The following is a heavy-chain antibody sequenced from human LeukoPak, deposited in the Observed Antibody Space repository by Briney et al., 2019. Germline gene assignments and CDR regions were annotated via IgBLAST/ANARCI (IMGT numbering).Heavy chain of an antibody. J-gene: IGHJ4*02. CDR2: ISASGGNT. V-gene: IGHV3-23*01. CDR1: GFTFSSYA. D-gene: IGHD6-19*01. CDR3: AKDSTGVAATDY. Sequence: GGSLRLSCAASGFTFSSYAMTWVRQAPGQGLEWVSAISASGGNTYYADSVKGRFTISRDNSKYTLYPQINSLRAEDTAVYYCAKDSTGVAATDYWGQGTLVTVSS.